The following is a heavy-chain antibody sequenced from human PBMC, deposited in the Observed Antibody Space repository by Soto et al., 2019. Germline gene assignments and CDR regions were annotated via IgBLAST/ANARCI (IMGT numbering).Heavy chain of an antibody. Sequence: GGSLRLSCAASGFTFSSYSMNWVRQAPGKGLEWVSSISSSSSYIYYADSVKGRFTISRDNAKNSLYLQMNSLRAEDTAVYYCASVIVLVYNWNGRTDDAFDIWGQGTMVTVSS. J-gene: IGHJ3*02. V-gene: IGHV3-21*01. CDR1: GFTFSSYS. CDR3: ASVIVLVYNWNGRTDDAFDI. D-gene: IGHD1-1*01. CDR2: ISSSSSYI.